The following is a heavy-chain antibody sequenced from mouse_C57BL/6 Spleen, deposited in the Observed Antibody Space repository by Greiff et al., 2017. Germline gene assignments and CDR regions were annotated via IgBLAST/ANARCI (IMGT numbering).Heavy chain of an antibody. CDR2: IYPGGGYT. CDR3: ARSGDGNYGAWFAY. J-gene: IGHJ3*01. D-gene: IGHD2-1*01. Sequence: VQRVESGAELVRPGTSVKMSCKASGYTFTNYWIGWAKQRPGHGLEWIGDIYPGGGYTNYNEKFKGQATLTADKSSSTAYMQFSSLTSEDSAIYYCARSGDGNYGAWFAYWGQGTLVTVSA. CDR1: GYTFTNYW. V-gene: IGHV1-63*01.